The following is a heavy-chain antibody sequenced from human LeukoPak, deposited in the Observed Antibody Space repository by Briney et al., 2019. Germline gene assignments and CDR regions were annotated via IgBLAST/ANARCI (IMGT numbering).Heavy chain of an antibody. CDR1: GDSISSYY. CDR3: ARLSNPYYYYYYIDV. V-gene: IGHV4-59*01. J-gene: IGHJ6*03. CDR2: MYYSGST. Sequence: PSETLFLTYIVSGDSISSYYWTWIRQPPGKGLEWIAYMYYSGSTNNNPSFESRVSMSLDKSKNQFSLKLSSVTAADTAVYYCARLSNPYYYYYYIDVWGKGTTVTVSS.